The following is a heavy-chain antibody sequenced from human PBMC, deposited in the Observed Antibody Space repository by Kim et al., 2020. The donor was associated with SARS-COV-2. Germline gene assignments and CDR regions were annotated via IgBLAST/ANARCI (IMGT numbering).Heavy chain of an antibody. V-gene: IGHV3-9*01. CDR2: ISWNSGSI. J-gene: IGHJ6*02. D-gene: IGHD3-3*01. CDR1: GFTFDDYA. Sequence: GGSLRLSCAASGFTFDDYAMHWVRQAPGKGLEWVSGISWNSGSIGYADSVKGRFTISRDNAKNSLYLQMNSLRAEDTALYYCAKDITFSLGFWSGYRVGENYYYYGMDVWGQGTTVTVAS. CDR3: AKDITFSLGFWSGYRVGENYYYYGMDV.